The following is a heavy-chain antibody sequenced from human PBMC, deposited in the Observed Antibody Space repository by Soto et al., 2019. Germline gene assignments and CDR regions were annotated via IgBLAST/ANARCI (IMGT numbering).Heavy chain of an antibody. CDR2: ISYDGSNK. CDR1: GLTSSSYV. D-gene: IGHD3-22*01. CDR3: ARVLGGYPNFDY. Sequence: QVQLVESGGGVVQPGRSWRLSFAASGLTSSSYVLHWVRKAPGKGLEWVAVISYDGSNKFYADSLKGRFTISRDTSKNTLYLQMNSLRAEDTAVYYCARVLGGYPNFDYWGQGTLVTVSS. V-gene: IGHV3-30-3*01. J-gene: IGHJ4*02.